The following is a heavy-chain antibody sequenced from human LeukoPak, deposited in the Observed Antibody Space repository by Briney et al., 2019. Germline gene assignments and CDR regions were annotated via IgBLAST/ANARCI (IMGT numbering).Heavy chain of an antibody. CDR3: ARGAPHDYGDYGFSYYFDY. V-gene: IGHV1-3*03. Sequence: GGSLRLSCAASGFTFSNYAMHWVRQAPGQRLEWMGWINAGNGNTKYSQEFQGRVTITRDTSASTAYMELSSLRSEDMAVYYCARGAPHDYGDYGFSYYFDYWGQGTLVTVSS. CDR1: GFTFSNYA. D-gene: IGHD4-17*01. J-gene: IGHJ4*02. CDR2: INAGNGNT.